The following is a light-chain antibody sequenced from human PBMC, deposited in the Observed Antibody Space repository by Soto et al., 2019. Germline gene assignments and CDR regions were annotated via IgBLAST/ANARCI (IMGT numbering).Light chain of an antibody. CDR1: SSNIGSNT. V-gene: IGLV1-44*01. CDR3: AAWYDRLNGWV. CDR2: SNN. Sequence: QSVLTQPPSASGTPGQRVTISCSGSSSNIGSNTVNWYQQLPGTAPKLLIYSNNQRPSGVPDRFSGSKSGTSASLAISGLQSEAEADYYCAAWYDRLNGWVFGGGTKLTVL. J-gene: IGLJ3*02.